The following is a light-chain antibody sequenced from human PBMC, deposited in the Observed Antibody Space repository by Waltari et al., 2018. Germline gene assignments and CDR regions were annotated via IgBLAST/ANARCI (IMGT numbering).Light chain of an antibody. CDR3: QQCGDSPVYT. Sequence: EIVLTQSPGTLSLSPGERATLSCRASQSLSSSYLAWYQQKPGQAPRLLIYGASSRATGIPDRFSGSGSGTDFTLTISSLEPDDFAVYYCQQCGDSPVYTFGQGTKLEIK. CDR2: GAS. CDR1: QSLSSSY. V-gene: IGKV3-20*01. J-gene: IGKJ2*01.